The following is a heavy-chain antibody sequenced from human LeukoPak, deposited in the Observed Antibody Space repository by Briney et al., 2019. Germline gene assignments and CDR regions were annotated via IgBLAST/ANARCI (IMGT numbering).Heavy chain of an antibody. Sequence: SVKVSCKASGGTFSSDAVSWVRQAPGQGLEWMGGIIPIFGTVNYAQKFQGRVTITADKSTSTAYMELSSLRSEDTAVYYCARDGTVTTVSNWFDPWGQGTLVTVSS. D-gene: IGHD4-17*01. V-gene: IGHV1-69*06. CDR1: GGTFSSDA. CDR3: ARDGTVTTVSNWFDP. J-gene: IGHJ5*02. CDR2: IIPIFGTV.